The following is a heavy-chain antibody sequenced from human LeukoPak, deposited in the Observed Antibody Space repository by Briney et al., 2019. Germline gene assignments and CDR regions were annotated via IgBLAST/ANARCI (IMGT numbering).Heavy chain of an antibody. CDR2: MNPNSGNT. CDR1: GYTFTSYD. Sequence: ASVKVSCEASGYTFTSYDINWVRQATGQGLEWMGWMNPNSGNTGYAQKFQGRVTMTRNTSISTAYMELSSLRSEDTAVYYCASYCASTSCYARNYYGMDVWGQGTTVTVSS. J-gene: IGHJ6*02. CDR3: ASYCASTSCYARNYYGMDV. D-gene: IGHD2-2*01. V-gene: IGHV1-8*01.